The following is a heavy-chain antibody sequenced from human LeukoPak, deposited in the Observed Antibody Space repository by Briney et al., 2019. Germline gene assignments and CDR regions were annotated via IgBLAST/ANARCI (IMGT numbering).Heavy chain of an antibody. CDR1: GYSFTSYW. J-gene: IGHJ5*02. V-gene: IGHV5-51*01. D-gene: IGHD3-10*01. CDR3: ARRAYYSVSGSYHWFDP. CDR2: VYPSDSDT. Sequence: GESLKISCKGSGYSFTSYWIGWVRQTPGKGLELMGIVYPSDSDTRYSPSFQGHVTISADKSINTAYLQWSSLKASDTAVYYCARRAYYSVSGSYHWFDPWGQGTLVTVSS.